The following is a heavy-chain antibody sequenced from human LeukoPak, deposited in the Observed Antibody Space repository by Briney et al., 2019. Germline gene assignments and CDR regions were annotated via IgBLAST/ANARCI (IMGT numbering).Heavy chain of an antibody. CDR3: ARSGYCSGGSCYSNYYYGMDV. D-gene: IGHD2-15*01. V-gene: IGHV1-69*01. CDR1: GGTFSSYA. CDR2: IIPIFGTA. J-gene: IGHJ6*04. Sequence: SVKVSCKASGGTFSSYAISWGRQAPGQGLEGMGGIIPIFGTANYAQKFQGRVTITADESTSTAYMEPSSLRSEDTAVYYCARSGYCSGGSCYSNYYYGMDVWGKGTTVTVSS.